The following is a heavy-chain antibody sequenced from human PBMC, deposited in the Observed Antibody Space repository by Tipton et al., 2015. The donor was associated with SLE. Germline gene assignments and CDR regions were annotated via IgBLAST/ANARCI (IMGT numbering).Heavy chain of an antibody. V-gene: IGHV3-11*04. CDR3: ARDDMEVVCYYGSGNTASSGAFDY. J-gene: IGHJ4*02. Sequence: SLRLSCAASGFTFSDYYMSWIRQAPGKGLEWVSYISSSGSTIYYADSVKGRFTISRDNAKNSLYLQMNSLRAEDTAVYYCARDDMEVVCYYGSGNTASSGAFDYWGQGTLVTVSS. CDR1: GFTFSDYY. D-gene: IGHD3-10*01. CDR2: ISSSGSTI.